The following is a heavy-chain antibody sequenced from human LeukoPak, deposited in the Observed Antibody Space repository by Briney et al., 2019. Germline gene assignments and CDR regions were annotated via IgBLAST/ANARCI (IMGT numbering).Heavy chain of an antibody. CDR3: ARKRSGGSGSYYDY. CDR2: ISSSGSTI. CDR1: GFTFSDYC. V-gene: IGHV3-11*01. J-gene: IGHJ4*02. Sequence: GGSLRLSCAASGFTFSDYCMSWIRQAPGKGPEWVSYISSSGSTIYYADSVKGRFTISRDNAKNSLYLQMNSLRAEDTAVYYCARKRSGGSGSYYDYWGQGTLVTVSS. D-gene: IGHD3-10*01.